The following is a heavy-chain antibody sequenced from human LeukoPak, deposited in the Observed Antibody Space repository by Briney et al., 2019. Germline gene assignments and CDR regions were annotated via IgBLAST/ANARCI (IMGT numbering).Heavy chain of an antibody. CDR3: AKGFYGDYVTDY. J-gene: IGHJ4*02. Sequence: PGGSLRLSCVASGFTFSNYHMVWVRQAPGKGLEWVSGISWNSGSIGYADSVKGRFTISRDNAKNSLYLQMNSLRAEDTALYYCAKGFYGDYVTDYWGQGTLVTVSS. V-gene: IGHV3-9*01. CDR1: GFTFSNYH. CDR2: ISWNSGSI. D-gene: IGHD4-17*01.